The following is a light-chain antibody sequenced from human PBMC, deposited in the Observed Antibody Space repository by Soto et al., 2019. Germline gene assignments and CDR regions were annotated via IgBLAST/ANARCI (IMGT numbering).Light chain of an antibody. J-gene: IGKJ5*01. CDR1: QSISNL. CDR2: HAS. Sequence: DIQMTESPSTLPASVVDRVTISCRTSQSISNLLAWYQQKPGTAPKLLIYHASTLESGVPSRFSGSGSGTDFTLTISSLQPEDFATYYCQQSYSTPYTLGQGTRLEIK. V-gene: IGKV1-39*01. CDR3: QQSYSTPYT.